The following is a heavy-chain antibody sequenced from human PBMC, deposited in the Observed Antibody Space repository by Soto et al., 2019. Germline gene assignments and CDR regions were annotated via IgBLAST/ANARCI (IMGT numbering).Heavy chain of an antibody. Sequence: PSETLSLTCTVSGGSISSYYWSWIRQPPGKGLEWIGYIYYSGSTNYNPSLKSRVTISVDTSKNQFSLKLSSVTAADTAVYYCARYSGYDADFDYWGQGTLVTVSS. V-gene: IGHV4-59*01. J-gene: IGHJ4*02. D-gene: IGHD5-12*01. CDR1: GGSISSYY. CDR2: IYYSGST. CDR3: ARYSGYDADFDY.